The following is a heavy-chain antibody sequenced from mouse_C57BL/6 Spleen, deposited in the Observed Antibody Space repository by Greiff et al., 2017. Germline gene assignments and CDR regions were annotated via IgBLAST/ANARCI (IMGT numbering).Heavy chain of an antibody. CDR3: ARRDEDYYAMDD. J-gene: IGHJ4*01. D-gene: IGHD3-3*01. CDR1: GYSFTGYY. Sequence: EVQLQQSGPELVKPGASVKLSCKASGYSFTGYYMNWVKQSPEKSLEWIGEINPSTGGTTYNQKFKAKATLTVDKSSSTAYMQLKSLTSEDSAVYYCARRDEDYYAMDDWGQGTSVTVSS. V-gene: IGHV1-42*01. CDR2: INPSTGGT.